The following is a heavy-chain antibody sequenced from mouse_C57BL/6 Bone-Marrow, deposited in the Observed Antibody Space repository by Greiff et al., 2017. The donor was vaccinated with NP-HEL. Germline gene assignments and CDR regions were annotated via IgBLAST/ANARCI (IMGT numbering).Heavy chain of an antibody. V-gene: IGHV12-3*01. CDR2: ITHSGET. D-gene: IGHD3-2*02. Sequence: VKLQESGPGLVKPSQSLFLTCSITGFPFTSGYYWIWIRQSPGKPLEWMGYITHSGETFYNPSLQSPISITRETSKNQFFHQLNSVTTEDTAMYYCAGDSSGYGDFDYWGQGTTLTVSS. CDR1: GFPFTSGYY. CDR3: AGDSSGYGDFDY. J-gene: IGHJ2*01.